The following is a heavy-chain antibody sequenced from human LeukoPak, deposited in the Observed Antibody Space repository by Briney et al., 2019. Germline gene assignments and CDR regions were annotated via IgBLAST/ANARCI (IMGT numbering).Heavy chain of an antibody. D-gene: IGHD3-9*01. CDR2: ISYGGST. Sequence: SETLSLTCTVSGGSISSSTYSWGWIRQPPGKGLEWIGSISGKGLEWIGSISYGGSTYYNPSLKSRVTISVDTSKNQFSLKLSSVTAADTAVYYCARLRWSYDILTGYPSYFDYWGQGTLVTVSS. CDR3: ARLRWSYDILTGYPSYFDY. V-gene: IGHV4-39*01. J-gene: IGHJ4*02. CDR1: GGSISSSTYS.